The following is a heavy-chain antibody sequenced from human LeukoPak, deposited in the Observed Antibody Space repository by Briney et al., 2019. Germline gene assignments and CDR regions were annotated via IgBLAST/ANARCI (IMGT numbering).Heavy chain of an antibody. Sequence: GGSLRLSCAASGFTFSSYAMSWVRQAPGKGLVWISTMSGSGTATHYADSVKGRFTISRDNSKNTLYLQMNSLRADDTAAYYCAKGHRLCSSGNCNSQVDSWGHGTLVIVPS. J-gene: IGHJ5*01. D-gene: IGHD2-15*01. V-gene: IGHV3-23*01. CDR2: MSGSGTAT. CDR1: GFTFSSYA. CDR3: AKGHRLCSSGNCNSQVDS.